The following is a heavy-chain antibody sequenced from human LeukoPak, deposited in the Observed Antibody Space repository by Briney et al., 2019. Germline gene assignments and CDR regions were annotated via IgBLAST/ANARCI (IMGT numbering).Heavy chain of an antibody. D-gene: IGHD2-15*01. Sequence: PGGSLRLSSAASGFTLSNYAMSWVRQAPGKGLEWVGRIKSKTDGGTTDYAAPVKGRFTISRDDSKNTLYLQMNSLKTEDTAVYYCTTDFIGYCSGGSCYGSDYWGQGTLVTVSS. CDR1: GFTLSNYA. CDR3: TTDFIGYCSGGSCYGSDY. V-gene: IGHV3-15*01. J-gene: IGHJ4*02. CDR2: IKSKTDGGTT.